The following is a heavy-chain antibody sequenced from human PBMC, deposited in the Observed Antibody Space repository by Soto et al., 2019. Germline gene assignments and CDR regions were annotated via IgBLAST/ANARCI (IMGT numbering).Heavy chain of an antibody. CDR2: IIPIFGTA. D-gene: IGHD3-22*01. CDR1: GGTFSSYA. J-gene: IGHJ5*02. CDR3: ARAERSYYYDSSGYYNWFDP. V-gene: IGHV1-69*13. Sequence: ASVKVSCKASGGTFSSYAISWVRQAPGQGLEWMGGIIPIFGTANYAQKFQGRVTITADESTSTAYMELSSLRSEDTAVYYCARAERSYYYDSSGYYNWFDPWGQGTLVTVSS.